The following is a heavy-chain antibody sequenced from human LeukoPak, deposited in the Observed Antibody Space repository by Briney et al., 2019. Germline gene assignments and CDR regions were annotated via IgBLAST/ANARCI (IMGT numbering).Heavy chain of an antibody. CDR3: ARTPAGIGEY. CDR1: GFTFSTYY. J-gene: IGHJ4*02. D-gene: IGHD1-26*01. Sequence: GESLTLSCAASGFTFSTYYMSWVRQAPGKGLEWVSFISSGGRTIYYAYTVEGRSPVTRDNAKTSRNLQMNSLRDGPRTVYCCARTPAGIGEYWGQG. V-gene: IGHV3-48*02. CDR2: ISSGGRTI.